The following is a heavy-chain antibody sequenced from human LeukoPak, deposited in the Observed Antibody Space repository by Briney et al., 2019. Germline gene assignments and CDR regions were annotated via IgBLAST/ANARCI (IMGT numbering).Heavy chain of an antibody. CDR1: GGSISGYY. CDR3: ARRVSSKLGTYYFDY. D-gene: IGHD7-27*01. Sequence: KPSETLSLTCTVSGGSISGYYWSWIRQPPGKGLECIGYIHYSGTTNYNPSLKSRVTISVDTSKNQLSLKVSSVTAADTAVYYCARRVSSKLGTYYFDYWGQGTLVTVSS. V-gene: IGHV4-59*08. CDR2: IHYSGTT. J-gene: IGHJ4*02.